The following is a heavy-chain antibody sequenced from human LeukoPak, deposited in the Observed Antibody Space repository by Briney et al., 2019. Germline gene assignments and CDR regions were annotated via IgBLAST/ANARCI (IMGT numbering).Heavy chain of an antibody. CDR2: IYHSGST. Sequence: PSGTLSLTCVVSGGSITNNWWSWVRQPPGKGLEWIGEIYHSGSTTYNPSLKSRVTISIDTSKTQFSLKLSSVTAADTAVYYCARNGYYSVDYWGQGTLVTVSS. V-gene: IGHV4-4*02. CDR1: GGSITNNW. CDR3: ARNGYYSVDY. J-gene: IGHJ4*02. D-gene: IGHD4-17*01.